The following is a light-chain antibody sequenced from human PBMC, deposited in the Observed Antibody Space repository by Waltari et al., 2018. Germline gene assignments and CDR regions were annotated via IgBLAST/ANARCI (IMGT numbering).Light chain of an antibody. Sequence: EIVLTQSPATLSLSPGERPTLSCRASQSIDNYLAWYQQKPAQAPRLLIYDASYRATGIPVRFSGSGSGTDFTLTISSLQLEDFATYYCLQSYNDPTFGQGTKVEIK. CDR3: LQSYNDPT. CDR2: DAS. J-gene: IGKJ1*01. V-gene: IGKV3-11*01. CDR1: QSIDNY.